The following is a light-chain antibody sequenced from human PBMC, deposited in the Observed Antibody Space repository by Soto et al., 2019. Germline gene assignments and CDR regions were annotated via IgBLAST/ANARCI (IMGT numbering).Light chain of an antibody. CDR3: QQYNNWPLT. Sequence: EIVMMQSPATLSVSPGERATLSCRASQSVSSNLAWYQQKPGQAPRLLIYGASTRATGIPARFSGSGSGTEFTLTISSLQSKDFAVYYCQQYNNWPLTVGGGTKVDIK. CDR1: QSVSSN. J-gene: IGKJ4*01. CDR2: GAS. V-gene: IGKV3-15*01.